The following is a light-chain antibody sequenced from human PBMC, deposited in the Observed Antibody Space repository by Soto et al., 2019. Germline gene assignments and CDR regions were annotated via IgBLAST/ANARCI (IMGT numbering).Light chain of an antibody. J-gene: IGKJ1*01. CDR3: QQHNNWPPWT. V-gene: IGKV3-15*01. CDR2: GAS. CDR1: QSVGSN. Sequence: DIVMTQSPATLSVSPGGRATLSCRCSQSVGSNVAWYQQKPGQPPRLLIYGASTRAAGVPARFSGSGYGRQFSLTISSLQSEDFAIYHCQQHNNWPPWTFGQGTKVDIK.